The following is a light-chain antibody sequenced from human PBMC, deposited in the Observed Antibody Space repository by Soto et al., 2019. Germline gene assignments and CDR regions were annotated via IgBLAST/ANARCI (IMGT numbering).Light chain of an antibody. CDR2: TNN. CDR3: QSYDNSLRGWV. CDR1: SSNIGAGYG. Sequence: QSVLTQPPSVSGAPGQRVTISCTGSSSNIGAGYGVHWYQQLPGTAPKLLIYTNNNRPSGVPDRFSGSKSGTSASLAITGLQTEDEAHYYCQSYDNSLRGWVFGGGTKVTVL. V-gene: IGLV1-40*01. J-gene: IGLJ3*02.